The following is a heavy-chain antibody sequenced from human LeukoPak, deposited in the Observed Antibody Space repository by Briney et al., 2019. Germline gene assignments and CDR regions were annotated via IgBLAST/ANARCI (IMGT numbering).Heavy chain of an antibody. D-gene: IGHD5-12*01. V-gene: IGHV3-43*01. CDR3: AKDIDSGYDWGFDS. CDR1: GFTFDDYD. CDR2: ISWDGDST. Sequence: GGSLRLSCAASGFTFDDYDMHWVRQPPGKGLEWVSFISWDGDSTLYGDSVKGRFTIPRDNSKNSLYLAMNSLTIEDTAVYYCAKDIDSGYDWGFDSWGQGTLVTVSS. J-gene: IGHJ4*02.